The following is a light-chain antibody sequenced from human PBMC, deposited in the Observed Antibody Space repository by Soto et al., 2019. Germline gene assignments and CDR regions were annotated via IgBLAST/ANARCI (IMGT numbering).Light chain of an antibody. Sequence: EIVMTQSPAALSVSPGERATLSCRTSQSVSRNLAWYHQTPGQAPRLLIYEASNRATGIPDRFSGSGSGTDFTLTISRLEPEDFAVYYCQQYGISPRTFGQGTKVDIK. CDR3: QQYGISPRT. CDR2: EAS. CDR1: QSVSRN. J-gene: IGKJ1*01. V-gene: IGKV3-20*01.